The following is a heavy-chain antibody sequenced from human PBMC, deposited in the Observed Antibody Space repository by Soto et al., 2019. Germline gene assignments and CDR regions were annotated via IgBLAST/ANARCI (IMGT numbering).Heavy chain of an antibody. V-gene: IGHV3-23*01. D-gene: IGHD4-17*01. CDR1: GFTFSSYA. CDR3: AKDRGDQYYYYGMDV. Sequence: GGSLRLSCAASGFTFSSYAMSWVRQAPGKGLEWASAISGSGGSTYYADSVKGRFTISRDNSKNTLYLQMNSLRAEDTAVYYCAKDRGDQYYYYGMDVWGQGTTVTVSS. CDR2: ISGSGGST. J-gene: IGHJ6*02.